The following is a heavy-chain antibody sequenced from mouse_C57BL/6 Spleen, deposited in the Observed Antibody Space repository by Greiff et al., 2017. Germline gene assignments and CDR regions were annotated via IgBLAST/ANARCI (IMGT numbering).Heavy chain of an antibody. CDR1: GYAFSGSW. D-gene: IGHD3-2*02. J-gene: IGHJ2*01. CDR2: IYPGDGDT. CDR3: ARSVTAQASLYYFDY. Sequence: QVQLQQSGPELVKPGASVKISCKASGYAFSGSWMNWVKQRPGTGLEWIGRIYPGDGDTNYNGKFKGKATLTADQSSSTAYMQLSSLTSEDSAVXFCARSVTAQASLYYFDYWGQGTTLTVSA. V-gene: IGHV1-82*01.